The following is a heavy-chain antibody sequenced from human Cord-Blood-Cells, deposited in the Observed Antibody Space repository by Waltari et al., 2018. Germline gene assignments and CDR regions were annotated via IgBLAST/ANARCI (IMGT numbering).Heavy chain of an antibody. J-gene: IGHJ6*02. Sequence: QVQLVESGGGVVQPGRSLRLSCAASGFTFSSYAMHWVRQAPGKGLGWVAVISYDGTNNYHADSVKGRFTIARDKSKNPLYLQMNSLSAEDAAVYYWARPDIVGVSDYCYGMDVWGRGTTGTVSS. V-gene: IGHV3-30-3*01. CDR3: ARPDIVGVSDYCYGMDV. CDR1: GFTFSSYA. D-gene: IGHD2-15*01. CDR2: ISYDGTNN.